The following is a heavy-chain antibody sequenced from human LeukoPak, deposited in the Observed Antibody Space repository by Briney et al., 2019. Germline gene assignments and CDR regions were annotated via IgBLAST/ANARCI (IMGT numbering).Heavy chain of an antibody. V-gene: IGHV3-21*04. J-gene: IGHJ4*02. Sequence: GGSLRLSCAASGFTFSSYSMNWVRQAPGKGLEWVSSITSGSSYIYYADSVKGRFTISRDNAKSSLFLQMNSLRADDTAVYYCAKGDWGDYWGQGTLVTVSS. D-gene: IGHD7-27*01. CDR3: AKGDWGDY. CDR1: GFTFSSYS. CDR2: ITSGSSYI.